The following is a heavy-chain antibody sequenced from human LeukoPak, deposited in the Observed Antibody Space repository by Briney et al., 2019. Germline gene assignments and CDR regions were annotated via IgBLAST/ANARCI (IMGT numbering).Heavy chain of an antibody. V-gene: IGHV4-39*01. J-gene: IGHJ4*02. Sequence: SETLSLTCTVSGGSISSSSYYWGWIRQPPGKGLEWIGSIYYSGSTYYNPSLKSRVTISVDTSKNQFSLKLSSVTAADTAVYYCARARGYSYGYGFLRRYLSHEFSALFDYWGQGTLVTVSS. D-gene: IGHD5-18*01. CDR2: IYYSGST. CDR3: ARARGYSYGYGFLRRYLSHEFSALFDY. CDR1: GGSISSSSYY.